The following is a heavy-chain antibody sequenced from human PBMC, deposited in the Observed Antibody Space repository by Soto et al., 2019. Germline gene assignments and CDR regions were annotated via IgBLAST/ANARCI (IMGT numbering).Heavy chain of an antibody. V-gene: IGHV4-59*08. D-gene: IGHD2-2*01. CDR1: GGSISSYY. CDR3: ARYHPGFVSSNAFDI. Sequence: SETLSLTCTVSGGSISSYYWSWIRQPPGKGLEWIGYIYYSGSTNYNPSLKSRVTISVDTSKNQFSLKLSSVTAADTAVYYCARYHPGFVSSNAFDIWGQGTMVTVSS. J-gene: IGHJ3*02. CDR2: IYYSGST.